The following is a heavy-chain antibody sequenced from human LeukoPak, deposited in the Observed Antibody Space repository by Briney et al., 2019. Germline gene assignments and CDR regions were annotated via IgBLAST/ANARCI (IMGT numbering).Heavy chain of an antibody. V-gene: IGHV4-59*01. CDR3: ARHVAAALDY. J-gene: IGHJ4*02. CDR2: TYYSGST. Sequence: PSETLSLTCTVSGGSISSYYWSWIRQPPGKGLEWIGYTYYSGSTNYNPSLKSRVTISVDTSKNQFSLKLSSVTAADTAVYYCARHVAAALDYWGQGTLVTVSS. D-gene: IGHD6-13*01. CDR1: GGSISSYY.